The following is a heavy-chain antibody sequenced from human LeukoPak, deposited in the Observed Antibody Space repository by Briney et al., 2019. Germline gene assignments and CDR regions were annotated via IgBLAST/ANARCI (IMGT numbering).Heavy chain of an antibody. CDR1: GGSISSGGYY. V-gene: IGHV4-31*03. Sequence: SQTLSLTCTVSGGSISSGGYYWSWIRQHPGKGLEWIGYIYYSGSTYYNPSLKSRVTISVDTSKNQFSLKPSSVTAADTAVYYCAKGEVPAATWFDPWGQGTLVTVSS. CDR3: AKGEVPAATWFDP. CDR2: IYYSGST. J-gene: IGHJ5*02. D-gene: IGHD2-2*01.